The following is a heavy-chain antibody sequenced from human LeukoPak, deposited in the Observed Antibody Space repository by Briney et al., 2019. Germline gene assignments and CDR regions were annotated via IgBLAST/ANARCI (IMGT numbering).Heavy chain of an antibody. CDR3: ARDQMRGGIVVVPAAIRGWFDP. D-gene: IGHD2-2*02. Sequence: GASVKVSCKASGGTFSSYAISWVRQAPGQGLEWMGGIIPIFGTANYAQKFQGRVTITADESTSTAYMELSSLRSEDTAVYYYARDQMRGGIVVVPAAIRGWFDPWGQGTLVTVSS. J-gene: IGHJ5*02. CDR1: GGTFSSYA. CDR2: IIPIFGTA. V-gene: IGHV1-69*13.